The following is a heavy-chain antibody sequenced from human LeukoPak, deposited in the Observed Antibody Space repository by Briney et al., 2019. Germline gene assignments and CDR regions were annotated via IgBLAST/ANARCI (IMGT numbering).Heavy chain of an antibody. CDR3: ARGIILGFCSSITCPTRFDY. J-gene: IGHJ4*02. V-gene: IGHV1-69*05. D-gene: IGHD2-2*01. CDR1: GGSFNNYV. Sequence: SVKVSCKASGGSFNNYVITWVRQAPGQGLEWMGGLIPMFGTAKYAQKFQGRVTINTDESTSTAYMELSSLRSDDTAVYYCARGIILGFCSSITCPTRFDYWGQGTLVTVSS. CDR2: LIPMFGTA.